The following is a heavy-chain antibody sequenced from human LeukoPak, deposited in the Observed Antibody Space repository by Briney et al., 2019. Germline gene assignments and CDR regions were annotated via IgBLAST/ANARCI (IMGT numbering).Heavy chain of an antibody. Sequence: ASVKVSCTASGYTFTSYDINWVRQAPGQGLEWMGWMNPNSGNTGYAQKFQGRVTMTRNTSISTAYMELSSLRSEDTAVYYCARGEVQLWSLDYWGQGTLVTVSS. J-gene: IGHJ4*02. D-gene: IGHD5-18*01. V-gene: IGHV1-8*01. CDR1: GYTFTSYD. CDR2: MNPNSGNT. CDR3: ARGEVQLWSLDY.